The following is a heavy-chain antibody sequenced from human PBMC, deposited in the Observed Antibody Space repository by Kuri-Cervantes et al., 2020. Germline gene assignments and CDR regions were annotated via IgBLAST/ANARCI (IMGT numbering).Heavy chain of an antibody. CDR3: ARDFFGGSTAWSRYAFDI. Sequence: ASVKVSCKASGYTFNIYGITWVRQAPGQGLEWMGWVSAYNGNTNYAQKLQGRVTMTTDTSTSTAYMELRSLRSDDTAVYYCARDFFGGSTAWSRYAFDIWGQGTMVTVSS. D-gene: IGHD2-15*01. CDR1: GYTFNIYG. J-gene: IGHJ3*02. V-gene: IGHV1-18*01. CDR2: VSAYNGNT.